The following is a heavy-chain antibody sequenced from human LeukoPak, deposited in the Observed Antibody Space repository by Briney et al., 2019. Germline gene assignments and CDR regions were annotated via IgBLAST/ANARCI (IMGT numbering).Heavy chain of an antibody. Sequence: PGGSLRLSCAASGFTFSSYAMSWVRQAPGEGLEWVSTITAAGDNTYYAASVRGRFTISRDNSENTVYLQISSLRDEDTALYYCAQSAGFDPWGQGTLVTVSS. CDR3: AQSAGFDP. V-gene: IGHV3-23*01. J-gene: IGHJ5*02. CDR1: GFTFSSYA. CDR2: ITAAGDNT.